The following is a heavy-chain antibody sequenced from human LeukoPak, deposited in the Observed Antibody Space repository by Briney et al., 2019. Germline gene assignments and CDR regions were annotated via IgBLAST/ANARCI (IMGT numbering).Heavy chain of an antibody. CDR3: AKDWIVVVPAAIRTRDGV. J-gene: IGHJ4*02. V-gene: IGHV3-23*01. CDR2: ISGSGGST. CDR1: GCTFSSYA. Sequence: QSGGSLRLSCAASGCTFSSYAMSWVRQAPGKGLEWVSAISGSGGSTYYADSVKGRFTISRDNSKNTLYLQMNSLRAEDTAVYYCAKDWIVVVPAAIRTRDGVWGQGTLVTVSS. D-gene: IGHD2-2*01.